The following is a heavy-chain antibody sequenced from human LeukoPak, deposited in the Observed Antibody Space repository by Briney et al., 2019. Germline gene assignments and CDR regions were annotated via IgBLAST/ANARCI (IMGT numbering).Heavy chain of an antibody. V-gene: IGHV3-48*03. J-gene: IGHJ3*02. CDR3: ARANSAFDI. D-gene: IGHD4-23*01. CDR1: GFTFSSYA. CDR2: ISRGGNTI. Sequence: GGSLRLSCAASGFTFSSYAMGWVRQAPGKGLEWVSYISRGGNTIYYADSVKGRFTISRDNAKNSLYLQMNSLRAEDTAVYYCARANSAFDIWGQGTMVTVSS.